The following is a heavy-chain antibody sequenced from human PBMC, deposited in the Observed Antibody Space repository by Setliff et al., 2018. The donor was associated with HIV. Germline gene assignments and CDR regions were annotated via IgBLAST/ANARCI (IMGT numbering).Heavy chain of an antibody. D-gene: IGHD2-21*01. CDR3: ARRRETIVVVIGIPNWYFDL. CDR1: GYSISSGYY. V-gene: IGHV4-38-2*01. CDR2: IYNSGST. Sequence: ETLSLTCAVSGYSISSGYYWGWIRQPPGKGLEWIGTIYNSGSTYYNPSLKSRVTISVDTSKNQFSLRLSSVTAADSAVYYCARRRETIVVVIGIPNWYFDLWGRGTLVTVSS. J-gene: IGHJ2*01.